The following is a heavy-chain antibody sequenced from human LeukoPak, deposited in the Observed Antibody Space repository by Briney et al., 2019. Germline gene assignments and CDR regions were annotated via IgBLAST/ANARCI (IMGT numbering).Heavy chain of an antibody. V-gene: IGHV4-59*01. Sequence: SETLSLTCTVSGGSISSYYWSWIRQPPGKGLEWIGYIYYSGSTNYNPSLKSRVTISVDTSKSQFSLKLSSVTAADTAVYYCARGDYGDYYYYMDVWGKGTTVTISS. CDR2: IYYSGST. D-gene: IGHD4-17*01. J-gene: IGHJ6*03. CDR3: ARGDYGDYYYYMDV. CDR1: GGSISSYY.